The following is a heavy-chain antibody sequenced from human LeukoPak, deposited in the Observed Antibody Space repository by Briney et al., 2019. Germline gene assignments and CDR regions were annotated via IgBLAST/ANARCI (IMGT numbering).Heavy chain of an antibody. CDR1: GFTFSSYG. D-gene: IGHD3-22*01. V-gene: IGHV3-33*06. Sequence: GRSLRLSCAASGFTFSSYGMHWVRQAPGKGLEWVAFIWYDGGNKYYADSVKGRFTISRDNSKNTLYLQVDSLRAEDTAVYFCAKAHGGYYYDSSGDYWGQGALVTVSS. CDR3: AKAHGGYYYDSSGDY. CDR2: IWYDGGNK. J-gene: IGHJ4*02.